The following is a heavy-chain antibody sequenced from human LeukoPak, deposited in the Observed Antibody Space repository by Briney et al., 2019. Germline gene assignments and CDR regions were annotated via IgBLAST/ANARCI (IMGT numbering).Heavy chain of an antibody. J-gene: IGHJ4*02. D-gene: IGHD3-10*01. CDR1: GFTFSSYS. CDR2: ISSSSSYI. Sequence: GGSLRLSCAASGFTFSSYSMNWVSQAPGKGLEWVSSISSSSSYIYYADSVKGRFTISRDNAKNSLYLQMNSLRAEDTAVYYCARGSGSYRDFDYWGQGTLVTVSS. V-gene: IGHV3-21*01. CDR3: ARGSGSYRDFDY.